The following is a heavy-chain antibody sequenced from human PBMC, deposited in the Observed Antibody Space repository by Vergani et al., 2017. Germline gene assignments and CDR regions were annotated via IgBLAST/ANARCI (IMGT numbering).Heavy chain of an antibody. D-gene: IGHD6-25*01. Sequence: EVQLLESGGGLVQPGGSLRLSCAASGFTFSSYAMSWVRQAPGKGLEWVSAISGSGGSTYYADSVKGRFTISRDNAKNSLYLQMNSLRAEDTALYYCARAPGGSGRAIFDYWGQGTLVTVSS. V-gene: IGHV3-23*01. CDR1: GFTFSSYA. CDR2: ISGSGGST. CDR3: ARAPGGSGRAIFDY. J-gene: IGHJ4*02.